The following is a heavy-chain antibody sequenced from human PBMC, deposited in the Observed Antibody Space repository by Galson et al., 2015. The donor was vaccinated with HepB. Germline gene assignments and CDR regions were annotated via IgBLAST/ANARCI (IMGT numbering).Heavy chain of an antibody. CDR1: GFTYSDYY. CDR2: IRSSDNAI. V-gene: IGHV3-11*01. J-gene: IGHJ3*02. D-gene: IGHD1-20*01. Sequence: SLRLSCAASGFTYSDYYMSWIRQAPGKGLEWVSYIRSSDNAIYYTDSVKGRFTISRDNAKNSLYLQMNSLRAEDTAVYYCARADQYNWNDKAFDIWGQGTMVTVSS. CDR3: ARADQYNWNDKAFDI.